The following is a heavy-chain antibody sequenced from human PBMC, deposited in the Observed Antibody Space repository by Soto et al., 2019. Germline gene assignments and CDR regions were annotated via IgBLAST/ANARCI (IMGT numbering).Heavy chain of an antibody. Sequence: GESLKISCQGSGYSFAKYWIAWVRQMPGEGLEWVGVIYPGDSDTRYGPSFRGQVTISADKSISHVYLQWSSLKASDTAMYYCARNRLRQYYYGMDVWGQGTTVTVSS. CDR1: GYSFAKYW. V-gene: IGHV5-51*03. CDR2: IYPGDSDT. D-gene: IGHD3-10*01. J-gene: IGHJ6*02. CDR3: ARNRLRQYYYGMDV.